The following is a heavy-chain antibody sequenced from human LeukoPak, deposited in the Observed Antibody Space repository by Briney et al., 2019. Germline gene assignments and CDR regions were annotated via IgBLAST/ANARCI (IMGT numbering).Heavy chain of an antibody. D-gene: IGHD6-13*01. Sequence: ASVKVSCKASGYTFTGYYMHWVRQAPGQGLEWMGWINPNSGGTNYAQKFRGGVTMTRDTSISTAYMELSRLRSDDTAVYYCARDGKSSSWNGEDGAFDIWGQGTMVTVSS. CDR2: INPNSGGT. CDR1: GYTFTGYY. V-gene: IGHV1-2*02. J-gene: IGHJ3*02. CDR3: ARDGKSSSWNGEDGAFDI.